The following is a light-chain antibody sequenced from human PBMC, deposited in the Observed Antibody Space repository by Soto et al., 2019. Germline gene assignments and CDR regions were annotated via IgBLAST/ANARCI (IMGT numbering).Light chain of an antibody. CDR3: QQTNSFPLT. CDR2: GAS. Sequence: DIQMTQSPSSVSSSVGDRVTITCRASQDIRTWLAWYQQKPGKAPILLIYGASTLHSGVPSRFSGSGSGTDFTLTISSLQPEDFATYYCQQTNSFPLTFGGGTKVDI. J-gene: IGKJ4*01. V-gene: IGKV1-12*01. CDR1: QDIRTW.